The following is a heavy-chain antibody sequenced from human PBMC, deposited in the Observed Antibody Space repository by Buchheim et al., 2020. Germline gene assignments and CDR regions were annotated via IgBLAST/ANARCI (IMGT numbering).Heavy chain of an antibody. D-gene: IGHD3-10*01. J-gene: IGHJ6*02. CDR1: GFTVSSNC. CDR2: IYSGGST. Sequence: EVQLVESGGGLVQPGGSLRLSCAASGFTVSSNCMSWVRQAPGKGLEWVSVIYSGGSTYYADSVKGRFTISRDNSKNTLYLQMNSLRAEDTAVYYCARDLKLRYYYYGMDVWGQGTT. CDR3: ARDLKLRYYYYGMDV. V-gene: IGHV3-66*01.